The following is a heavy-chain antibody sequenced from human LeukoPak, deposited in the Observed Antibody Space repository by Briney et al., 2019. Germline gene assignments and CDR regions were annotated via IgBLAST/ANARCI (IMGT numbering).Heavy chain of an antibody. CDR3: ARLLVYNSGGEAFDH. CDR1: GFTFSSYG. V-gene: IGHV3-30*03. CDR2: ISYDGSNK. Sequence: GGSLRLSCAASGFTFSSYGMHWVRQAPGKGLEWVAVISYDGSNKYYADSVKGRFTISRDNAKNSLYLQMNSLRAEDTAVYYCARLLVYNSGGEAFDHWGQGTLVTVSS. J-gene: IGHJ4*02. D-gene: IGHD1-20*01.